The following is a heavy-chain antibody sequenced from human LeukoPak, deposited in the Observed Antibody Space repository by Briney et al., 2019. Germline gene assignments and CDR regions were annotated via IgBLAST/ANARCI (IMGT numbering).Heavy chain of an antibody. V-gene: IGHV1-46*01. J-gene: IGHJ4*02. D-gene: IGHD2-2*02. CDR2: INPSGGRT. Sequence: ASVKVSCKASGYTFTSYYMHWVRQAPGQGLEWMGIINPSGGRTNYAQKFQGRVTMTRETSPSTVYMELSGLRSQDTAVYNCARDFHCSSTSCYNFDYWGQGTLVTVSS. CDR1: GYTFTSYY. CDR3: ARDFHCSSTSCYNFDY.